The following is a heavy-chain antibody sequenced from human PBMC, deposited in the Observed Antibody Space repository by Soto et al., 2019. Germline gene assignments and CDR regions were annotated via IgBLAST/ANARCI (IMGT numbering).Heavy chain of an antibody. V-gene: IGHV3-30-3*01. CDR1: GFTFSSYA. Sequence: GGSLRLSCAASGFTFSSYAMHWVRQAPGKGLEWVAVISYDGSNKYYADSVKGRFTISRDNSKNTLYLQMNSLRAEDTAVYYCARDPPSGGNTPNDYWGQGTLVTVSS. CDR2: ISYDGSNK. D-gene: IGHD2-15*01. CDR3: ARDPPSGGNTPNDY. J-gene: IGHJ4*02.